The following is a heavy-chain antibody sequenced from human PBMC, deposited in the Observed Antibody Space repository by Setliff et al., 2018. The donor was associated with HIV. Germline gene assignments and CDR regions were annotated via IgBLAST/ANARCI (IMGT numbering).Heavy chain of an antibody. D-gene: IGHD2-21*02. CDR1: GFTFSNYW. J-gene: IGHJ3*02. Sequence: GSLRLSCVASGFTFSNYWMHWVRQAPGKGLVWVSRINTDGSSISHADSVKGRFTISRDNAKNTLFLQMNSLRAEDTAVYYCASSNVVVVTASVSDAFDIRGQGTMVTVSS. V-gene: IGHV3-74*01. CDR2: INTDGSSI. CDR3: ASSNVVVVTASVSDAFDI.